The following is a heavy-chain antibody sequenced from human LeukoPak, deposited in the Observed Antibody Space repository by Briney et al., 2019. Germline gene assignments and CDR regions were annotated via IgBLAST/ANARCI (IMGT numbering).Heavy chain of an antibody. CDR3: ARVGGYSIGPYDYYGMDV. D-gene: IGHD5-18*01. CDR1: GFTFSSYW. V-gene: IGHV3-74*01. Sequence: GGSLRLSCAASGFTFSSYWMHWVRQAPGKGLVWVSRINSDGSSTSYADSVKGRFTISRDNAKNTLYLQMTSLRAEDTAVYYCARVGGYSIGPYDYYGMDVWGQGTTVTVSS. CDR2: INSDGSST. J-gene: IGHJ6*02.